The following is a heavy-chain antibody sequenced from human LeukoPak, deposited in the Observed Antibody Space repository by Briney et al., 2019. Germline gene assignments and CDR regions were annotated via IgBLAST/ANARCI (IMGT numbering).Heavy chain of an antibody. V-gene: IGHV3-48*01. Sequence: GGSLRLSCAVSGFTFSIYSMNWVRQAPGKGLEWVSYISSSSSTIYYADSVKGRFTISRDNSKNTLYLQMNSLRAEDTAVYYCAKDSSITIFGVVTPRPIDYWGQGTLVTVSS. J-gene: IGHJ4*02. CDR1: GFTFSIYS. CDR3: AKDSSITIFGVVTPRPIDY. D-gene: IGHD3-3*01. CDR2: ISSSSSTI.